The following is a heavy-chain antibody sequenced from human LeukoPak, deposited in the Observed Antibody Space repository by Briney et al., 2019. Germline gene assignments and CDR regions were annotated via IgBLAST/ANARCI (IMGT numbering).Heavy chain of an antibody. J-gene: IGHJ4*02. Sequence: SLRLSCAPPGFTFDDDTMHSGRQVPRGGLEWVSGITSNSATMAYADSVKGRFTISRDNAKNSLYLQMKSLRPEDTALYYCAKGIRTVRLHYFDYWGQGTLVTVSS. V-gene: IGHV3-9*01. D-gene: IGHD6-6*01. CDR1: GFTFDDDT. CDR3: AKGIRTVRLHYFDY. CDR2: ITSNSATM.